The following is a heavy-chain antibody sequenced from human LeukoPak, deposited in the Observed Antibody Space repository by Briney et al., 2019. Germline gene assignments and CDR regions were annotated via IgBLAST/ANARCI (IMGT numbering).Heavy chain of an antibody. J-gene: IGHJ4*02. CDR2: ISGSGGST. Sequence: GGSLRLSCAASGFTFSSYAMSWVRQAPGKGLEWVSAISGSGGSTYYSDSVKGRFTISRDNSKNTLYLQMNSLRAEDTAVYYCAKQKYSSGWSHFDYWGQGTLVTVSS. CDR1: GFTFSSYA. D-gene: IGHD6-19*01. CDR3: AKQKYSSGWSHFDY. V-gene: IGHV3-23*01.